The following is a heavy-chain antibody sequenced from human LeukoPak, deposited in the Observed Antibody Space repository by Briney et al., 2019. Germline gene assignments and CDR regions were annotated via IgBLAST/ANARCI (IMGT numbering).Heavy chain of an antibody. CDR1: AFTLSTYA. V-gene: IGHV3-23*01. CDR2: ISAGGGST. CDR3: AKSPRSAADNWFDP. D-gene: IGHD6-13*01. Sequence: GGSLRPSCAASAFTLSTYATNWVRPAPGKGLEWVSGISAGGGSTYYADSVKGRFTISRDNSKNTLYLQMNSLTVEDTAVYYCAKSPRSAADNWFDPWGQGTLVTVSS. J-gene: IGHJ5*02.